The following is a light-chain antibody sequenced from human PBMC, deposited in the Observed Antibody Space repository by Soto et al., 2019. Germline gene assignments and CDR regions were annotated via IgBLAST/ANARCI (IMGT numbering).Light chain of an antibody. CDR2: EVS. Sequence: QSVLTQPASVSGSPGQSITISCTGTSSDVGNYNFVSWYQQHPGKAPKLMIYEVSNRPSGVSNRFSGSKSGNTASLTISGLQPEDEADYYCSSYTTSSTVVFGTGTKVTVL. V-gene: IGLV2-14*03. J-gene: IGLJ1*01. CDR1: SSDVGNYNF. CDR3: SSYTTSSTVV.